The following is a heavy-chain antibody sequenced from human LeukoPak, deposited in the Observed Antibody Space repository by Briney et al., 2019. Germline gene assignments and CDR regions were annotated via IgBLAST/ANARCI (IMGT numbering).Heavy chain of an antibody. CDR1: GGTFSSYA. V-gene: IGHV1-69*05. J-gene: IGHJ4*02. CDR2: IIPIFGTA. D-gene: IGHD5-18*01. Sequence: ASVKVSCKASGGTFSSYAISWVRQAPGQGLEWMGGIIPIFGTANYAQKFQGRVTMTTDTSTSTAYMELRSLRSDDTAVYYCARVAAGWIPDDYWGQGTLVTVSS. CDR3: ARVAAGWIPDDY.